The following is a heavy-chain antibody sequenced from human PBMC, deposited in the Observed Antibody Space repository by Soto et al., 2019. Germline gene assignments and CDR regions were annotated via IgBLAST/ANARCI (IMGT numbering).Heavy chain of an antibody. V-gene: IGHV1-69*13. CDR2: ILPIFVTA. CDR1: GGTFSSYA. D-gene: IGHD5-18*01. CDR3: SRDRVEYSYGSCPFGY. J-gene: IGHJ4*02. Sequence: SVKVSCKASGGTFSSYAISWVRQAPGQGLEWMGGILPIFVTANYAQKFQGRVPITADESTSTAYMDLSSLRSEDTAVYYCSRDRVEYSYGSCPFGYWGQGTLVTVSS.